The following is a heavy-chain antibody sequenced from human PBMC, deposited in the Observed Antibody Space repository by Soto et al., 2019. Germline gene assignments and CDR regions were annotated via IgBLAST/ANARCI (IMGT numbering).Heavy chain of an antibody. Sequence: EVQLVESGGGLVQPGGSLRLSCEVSGFTFSSYWMHWVRQAPGKGLVWVSRINPDGSTTSYADSVRVRFTISRDNADNTLYLEMNSLRAEDTAVYYCARVATGSYHFDQWGQGTLVTVSS. CDR3: ARVATGSYHFDQ. J-gene: IGHJ4*02. D-gene: IGHD3-10*01. V-gene: IGHV3-74*01. CDR1: GFTFSSYW. CDR2: INPDGSTT.